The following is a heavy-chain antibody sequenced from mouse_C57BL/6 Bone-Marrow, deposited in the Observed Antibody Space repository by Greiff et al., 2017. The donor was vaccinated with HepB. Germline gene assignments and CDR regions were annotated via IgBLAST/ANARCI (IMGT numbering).Heavy chain of an antibody. V-gene: IGHV1-81*01. D-gene: IGHD1-1*01. CDR2: IYPRSGNT. CDR1: GYTFTSYG. J-gene: IGHJ2*01. CDR3: ARIPIITTVVAYYYFDY. Sequence: QVQLQQSGAELARPGASVKLSCKASGYTFTSYGISWVKQRTGQGLEWIGEIYPRSGNTYYNEKFKGKATLTADKSSSTAYMELRSLTSEDSAVSFCARIPIITTVVAYYYFDYWGQGTTLTVSS.